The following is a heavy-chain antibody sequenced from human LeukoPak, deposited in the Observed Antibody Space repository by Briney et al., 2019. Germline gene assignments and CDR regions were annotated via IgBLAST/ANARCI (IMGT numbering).Heavy chain of an antibody. Sequence: PSETLSLTCTVSGGSISSYYWSWIRQPPGKGLEWIGYIYYSGSTNYNPSLKSRVTISVDTSKNQFSLKLSSVTAADTAVYYCARDEGDDGWYFDYWGQGTLVTVSS. J-gene: IGHJ4*02. CDR2: IYYSGST. CDR3: ARDEGDDGWYFDY. CDR1: GGSISSYY. V-gene: IGHV4-59*01. D-gene: IGHD5-24*01.